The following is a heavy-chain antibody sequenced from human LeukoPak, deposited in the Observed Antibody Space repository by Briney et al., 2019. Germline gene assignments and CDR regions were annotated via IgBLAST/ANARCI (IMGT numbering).Heavy chain of an antibody. CDR3: ARGGGYCSGGSCDGHFQH. CDR1: GGSISSYY. V-gene: IGHV4-59*01. Sequence: PSETLSLTCTVSGGSISSYYWSWIRQPPGKGLEWIGYIYYSGSTNYNPSLKSRVTISVDTSKNQFSLKLSSVTAADTAVYYCARGGGYCSGGSCDGHFQHWGQGTLVTVSS. D-gene: IGHD2-15*01. J-gene: IGHJ1*01. CDR2: IYYSGST.